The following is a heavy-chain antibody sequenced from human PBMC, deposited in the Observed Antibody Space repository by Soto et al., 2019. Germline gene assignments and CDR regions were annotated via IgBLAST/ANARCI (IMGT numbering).Heavy chain of an antibody. D-gene: IGHD3-9*01. V-gene: IGHV4-30-2*01. CDR1: GGSISSGGYS. CDR2: IYHSGST. CDR3: ARHPGYYDVLTGYSTYYFDY. Sequence: SETLSLTCAVSGGSISSGGYSWGWIRQPPGKGLEWIGYIYHSGSTYYNPSLKSRVTISVDRSKNQFSLKLSSVTAADTAVYYCARHPGYYDVLTGYSTYYFDYWGQGALVTVSS. J-gene: IGHJ4*02.